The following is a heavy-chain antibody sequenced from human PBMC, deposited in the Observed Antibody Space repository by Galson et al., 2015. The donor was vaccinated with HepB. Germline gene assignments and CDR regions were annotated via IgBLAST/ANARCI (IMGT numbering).Heavy chain of an antibody. J-gene: IGHJ4*02. CDR2: IKSKTDGGTT. CDR1: GFTFSNAW. Sequence: SLRLSCAASGFTFSNAWVSWVRQAPGKGLEWVGRIKSKTDGGTTDYAAPVKGRFTISRDDSKNTLYLQMNSLKTEDTAVYYCTTGHGSGSYIDYWGQGTLVTVSS. D-gene: IGHD3-10*01. CDR3: TTGHGSGSYIDY. V-gene: IGHV3-15*01.